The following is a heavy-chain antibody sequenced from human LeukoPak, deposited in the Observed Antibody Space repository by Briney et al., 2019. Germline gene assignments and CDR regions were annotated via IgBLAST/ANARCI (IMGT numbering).Heavy chain of an antibody. CDR3: ARELDRSSPRFDP. CDR2: IYTSGST. D-gene: IGHD2-2*01. Sequence: PSETLSLTCTVSGGSISSGSYYWSWIRQPAGKGLEWIGRIYTSGSTNYNPSLKSRVTISVDTSKNQFSLKLSSVTAADTAVYYCARELDRSSPRFDPWGQGTLVTVSS. V-gene: IGHV4-61*02. J-gene: IGHJ5*02. CDR1: GGSISSGSYY.